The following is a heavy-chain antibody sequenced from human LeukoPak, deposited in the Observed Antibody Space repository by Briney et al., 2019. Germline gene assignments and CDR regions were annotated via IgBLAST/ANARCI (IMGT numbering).Heavy chain of an antibody. V-gene: IGHV4-59*01. D-gene: IGHD6-19*01. CDR3: ARVPYGSGWVWFDP. CDR2: IYYSGST. CDR1: GGSISSYY. J-gene: IGHJ5*02. Sequence: SETLSLTCTVSGGSISSYYWSWIRQPPGKGLEWIGYIYYSGSTNYNPSLKSRVTISVDTSKNQFSLKLSSVTAADTAVYYCARVPYGSGWVWFDPWGQGTLVTVSS.